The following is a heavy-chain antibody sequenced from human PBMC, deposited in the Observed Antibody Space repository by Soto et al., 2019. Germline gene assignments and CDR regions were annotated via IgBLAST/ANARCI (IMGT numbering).Heavy chain of an antibody. CDR1: GYTFTSYV. D-gene: IGHD3-3*01. V-gene: IGHV1-8*01. J-gene: IGHJ5*02. CDR2: MTPNSGNT. Sequence: ASVKVSCKASGYTFTSYVINWVRQATGQGLEWIGWMTPNSGNTGYAQKFQGRVTMTRNTSISTAYMELSSLRSEDTAVYYCSRGDYDFWSGYYASSWFDPWGQGTLVTVSS. CDR3: SRGDYDFWSGYYASSWFDP.